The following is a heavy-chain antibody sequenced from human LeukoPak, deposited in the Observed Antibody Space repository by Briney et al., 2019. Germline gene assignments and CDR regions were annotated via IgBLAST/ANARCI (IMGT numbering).Heavy chain of an antibody. D-gene: IGHD3-3*01. V-gene: IGHV1-3*01. Sequence: ASVKVSCEASGYTFTSYAMHWVRPAPGQRLEWMGWINAGNGNTKYSQKFQGRVTITRDTSASTAYMELSSLRSEDTAVYYCARVEYDFWSGYDYWGQGTLVTVSS. J-gene: IGHJ4*02. CDR2: INAGNGNT. CDR3: ARVEYDFWSGYDY. CDR1: GYTFTSYA.